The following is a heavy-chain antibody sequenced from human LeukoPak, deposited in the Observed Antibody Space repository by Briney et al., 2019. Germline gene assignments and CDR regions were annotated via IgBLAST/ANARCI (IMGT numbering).Heavy chain of an antibody. CDR2: IIPIFGTA. CDR3: AREGYCSSTSCATGGIDY. D-gene: IGHD2-2*01. J-gene: IGHJ4*02. Sequence: ASVKVSCKASGGTFSSYAISWVRQAPGQGLEWMGGIIPIFGTANYAQKFQGRVTITADESTSTAYMELSSLRSEDMAVYYCAREGYCSSTSCATGGIDYWGQGTLVTVSS. CDR1: GGTFSSYA. V-gene: IGHV1-69*13.